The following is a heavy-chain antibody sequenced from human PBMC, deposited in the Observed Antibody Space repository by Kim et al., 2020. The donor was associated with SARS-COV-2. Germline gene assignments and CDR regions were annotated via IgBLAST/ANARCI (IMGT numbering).Heavy chain of an antibody. J-gene: IGHJ3*01. Sequence: ASVKVSCKSSGYTFTNYAITWLRQAPGQGLEWMGGVSVYSGNTNYAQKLQDRVTMTTDTSTSTGYMELRSLRSDDTAVYYCARGVGRSDGTSDVWGQGTMVTVSS. D-gene: IGHD1-26*01. CDR2: VSVYSGNT. V-gene: IGHV1-18*01. CDR3: ARGVGRSDGTSDV. CDR1: GYTFTNYA.